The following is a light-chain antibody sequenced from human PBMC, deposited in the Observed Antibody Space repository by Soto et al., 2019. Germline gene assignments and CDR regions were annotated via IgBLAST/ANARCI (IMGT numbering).Light chain of an antibody. V-gene: IGLV1-40*01. J-gene: IGLJ2*01. CDR2: GNN. Sequence: QSVLTQPPSVSGAPGQRVTISCTGSSSNIGAGYDVHWYQQLPGTAPKLLIYGNNNRPSGVLDRLSGSKSGTSASLAITGLQAEDEADYYCQSYDSSLSGSVFGGGTKVTVL. CDR1: SSNIGAGYD. CDR3: QSYDSSLSGSV.